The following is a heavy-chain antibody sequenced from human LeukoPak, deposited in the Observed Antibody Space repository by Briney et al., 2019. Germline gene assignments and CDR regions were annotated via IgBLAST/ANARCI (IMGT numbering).Heavy chain of an antibody. Sequence: PGGSLRLSCAASGFTFSIYAMSWVRQAPGKGLEWVSAISGSGDSTYYADSVEGRFTISRDNSENTLYLQMNSLRAEDTAVYYCAVRAVANLVWFYFDYWGQGTLVTVSS. CDR1: GFTFSIYA. V-gene: IGHV3-23*01. J-gene: IGHJ4*02. D-gene: IGHD6-19*01. CDR3: AVRAVANLVWFYFDY. CDR2: ISGSGDST.